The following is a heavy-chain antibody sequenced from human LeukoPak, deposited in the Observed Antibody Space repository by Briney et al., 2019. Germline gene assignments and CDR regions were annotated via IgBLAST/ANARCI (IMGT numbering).Heavy chain of an antibody. V-gene: IGHV1-2*02. CDR3: ARGMTTIENDY. J-gene: IGHJ4*02. D-gene: IGHD5-24*01. CDR2: INPNSGGT. Sequence: GASVKVSCKASGYTFTDYYIHWVRRAPGQGLEWMGRINPNSGGTDYAQKFQGRVTMTRDTSISTAYMELSRLRSDDTAVYYCARGMTTIENDYWGQGTLVTVSS. CDR1: GYTFTDYY.